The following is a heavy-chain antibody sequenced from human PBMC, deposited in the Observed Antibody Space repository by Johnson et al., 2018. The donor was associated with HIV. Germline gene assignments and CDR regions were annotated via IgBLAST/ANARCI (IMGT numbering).Heavy chain of an antibody. Sequence: VQLVESGGGLVQPGGSLRLSCVASGFTFSSYTLHWVRQAPGKGLEYVSAISSNGGSTYYANSVKGRFTISRDNAKNSLYLQMNSLRAEDTAVYYCVRTSLELSSGYPDAFDIWGQGTMVTVSS. CDR2: ISSNGGST. V-gene: IGHV3-64*01. CDR1: GFTFSSYT. D-gene: IGHD3-22*01. CDR3: VRTSLELSSGYPDAFDI. J-gene: IGHJ3*02.